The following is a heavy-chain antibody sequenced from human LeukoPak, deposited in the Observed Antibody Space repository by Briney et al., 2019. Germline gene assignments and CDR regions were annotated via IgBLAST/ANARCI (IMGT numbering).Heavy chain of an antibody. J-gene: IGHJ4*02. D-gene: IGHD3-22*01. CDR3: ARDQGWRGYDSSGYCDY. V-gene: IGHV3-21*01. CDR2: SSSSSSYI. Sequence: GGSLRLSCAASGFTFSSYSMNWVRQAPGKGLEWVSSSSSSSSYIYYADSVKGRFTISRDNAKNSLYLQMNSLRAEDTAVYYCARDQGWRGYDSSGYCDYWGQGTLVTVSS. CDR1: GFTFSSYS.